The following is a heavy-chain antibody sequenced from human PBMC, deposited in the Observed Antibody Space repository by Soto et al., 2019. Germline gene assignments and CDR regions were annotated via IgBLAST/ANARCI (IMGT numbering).Heavy chain of an antibody. J-gene: IGHJ4*02. CDR1: GYTFTSYY. CDR2: INPSGGST. D-gene: IGHD5-18*01. CDR3: ARCVETPKGAMVTFDY. V-gene: IGHV1-46*01. Sequence: ASVKVSCKASGYTFTSYYMHWVRQAPGQGLEWMGIINPSGGSTSYAQKFQGRVTMTRDTSTSTVYMELSSLRSEDTAVYYCARCVETPKGAMVTFDYLGQGTLVTVSS.